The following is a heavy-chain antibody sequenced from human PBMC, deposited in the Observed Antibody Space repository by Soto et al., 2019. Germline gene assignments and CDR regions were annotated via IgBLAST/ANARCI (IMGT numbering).Heavy chain of an antibody. J-gene: IGHJ6*02. CDR3: ARTNYYYYGMDV. CDR2: IYPGDSYT. CDR1: GYSFTNYW. V-gene: IGHV5-51*03. Sequence: PGERLEVTWKGSGYSFTNYWIALVRQMPGKGLEWMGIIYPGDSYTNYSPSFQGHVTISADKSISTAYLQWSSLKASDTAMYYCARTNYYYYGMDVWAQATTVTVSS.